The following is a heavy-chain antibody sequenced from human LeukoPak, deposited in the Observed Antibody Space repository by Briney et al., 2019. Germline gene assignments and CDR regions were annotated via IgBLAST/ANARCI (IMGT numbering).Heavy chain of an antibody. V-gene: IGHV3-23*01. D-gene: IGHD5-12*01. Sequence: GGSLRLSCAASGFTFSSYAMSWVRQAPGKGLEWVSAISGSGGSTYYADSVKGRFTISRDNSKNTLYLQMNSLRAEDTAVYYCARAEGATDYYYGMDVWGQGTTVTVSS. CDR2: ISGSGGST. J-gene: IGHJ6*02. CDR1: GFTFSSYA. CDR3: ARAEGATDYYYGMDV.